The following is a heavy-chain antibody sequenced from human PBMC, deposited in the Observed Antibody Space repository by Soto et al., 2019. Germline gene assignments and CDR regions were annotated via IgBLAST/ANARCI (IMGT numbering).Heavy chain of an antibody. Sequence: SETLSLTCAVYGGSFSGYYWSWIRQPPGKGLEWIGEINHSGSTNYNPSLKSRVTISVDTSKNQFSLKLSSVTAADTAVYYCARGPYDFWSGYQYFDYWGQGTLVTVSS. J-gene: IGHJ4*02. CDR3: ARGPYDFWSGYQYFDY. V-gene: IGHV4-34*01. D-gene: IGHD3-3*01. CDR2: INHSGST. CDR1: GGSFSGYY.